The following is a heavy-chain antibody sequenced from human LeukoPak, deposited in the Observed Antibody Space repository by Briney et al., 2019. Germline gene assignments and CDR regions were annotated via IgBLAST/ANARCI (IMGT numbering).Heavy chain of an antibody. CDR1: GYTFTSYG. D-gene: IGHD3-10*01. Sequence: ASVKVSCKASGYTFTSYGISWVRQAPGQGLEWMGWISAYNGNTNYAQKLQGRVTMTTDTSTSTAYMELRSLRSDDTAVYYCARVYSKLWFGELLYFDYWGQGTLLTVSS. J-gene: IGHJ4*02. CDR3: ARVYSKLWFGELLYFDY. CDR2: ISAYNGNT. V-gene: IGHV1-18*01.